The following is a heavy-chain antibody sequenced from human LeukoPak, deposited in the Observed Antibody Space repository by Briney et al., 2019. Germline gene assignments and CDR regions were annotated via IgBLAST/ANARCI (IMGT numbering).Heavy chain of an antibody. CDR1: GFTFDDYS. CDR3: AKDRTYSAYAALDY. J-gene: IGHJ4*02. V-gene: IGHV3-9*01. CDR2: IRWDSGRT. D-gene: IGHD5-12*01. Sequence: GGSLRLSCAASGFTFDDYSMHWVRHAPGKGLEWVSGIRWDSGRTDYADSVKGRFTISRDSAKNSLYLQMNSLRTEDTALYYCAKDRTYSAYAALDYWGQGTLVTVSS.